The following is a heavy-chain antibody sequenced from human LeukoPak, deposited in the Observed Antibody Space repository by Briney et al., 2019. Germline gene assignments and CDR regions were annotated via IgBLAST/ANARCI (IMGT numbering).Heavy chain of an antibody. CDR2: IGGSGGST. CDR3: GRGTRIAVAGTLFDD. D-gene: IGHD6-19*01. CDR1: GFTFSTYA. J-gene: IGHJ4*02. Sequence: GGSLRLSCAASGFTFSTYAMSWVRQAPGKGLEWVSGIGGSGGSTYYADSAKGRFTISRDNSMNTLYLQMNSLRDEDTAVYYCGRGTRIAVAGTLFDDWGQGTLVTVSS. V-gene: IGHV3-23*01.